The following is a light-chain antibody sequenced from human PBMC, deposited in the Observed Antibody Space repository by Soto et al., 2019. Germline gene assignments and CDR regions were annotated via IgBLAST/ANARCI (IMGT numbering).Light chain of an antibody. CDR2: DVS. J-gene: IGLJ2*01. CDR3: SSYTGSNTPVV. CDR1: SSDVGGYNY. V-gene: IGLV2-14*01. Sequence: QSALTQPASVSGSPGQSITISCTGTSSDVGGYNYVSWYQQHPGKAPNLIIFDVSNRPSGVSNRFSGSKSGNSASPTISGLQAEDEADYYCSSYTGSNTPVVFGGGTKLT.